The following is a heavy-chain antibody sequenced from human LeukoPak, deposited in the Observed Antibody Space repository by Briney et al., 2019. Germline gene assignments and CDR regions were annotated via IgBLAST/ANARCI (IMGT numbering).Heavy chain of an antibody. CDR1: GFTFSSYW. CDR3: ASLVGATLFDY. CDR2: IHSDGIST. Sequence: GGSLRLSCAASGFTFSSYWMYWVRQAPGKGLVWVSRIHSDGISTNYADSVKGRFTISRDNAKNSLYLQMNSLRAEDTAVYYCASLVGATLFDYWGQGTLVTVSS. V-gene: IGHV3-74*01. D-gene: IGHD1-26*01. J-gene: IGHJ4*02.